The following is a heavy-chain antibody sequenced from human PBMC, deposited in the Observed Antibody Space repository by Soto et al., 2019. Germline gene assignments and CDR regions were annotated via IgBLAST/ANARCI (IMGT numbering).Heavy chain of an antibody. CDR1: GGSITSYY. Sequence: SETLSLTCTVSGGSITSYYWCWIRQPPGKGLEWIGYIYYSGSTNYRPSLKSRVTISLDTSQNQFSLKLSAVTAADTAVYYCARWDHVSCCFDYWGQGTLVTVSS. J-gene: IGHJ4*02. CDR2: IYYSGST. CDR3: ARWDHVSCCFDY. V-gene: IGHV4-59*01. D-gene: IGHD1-26*01.